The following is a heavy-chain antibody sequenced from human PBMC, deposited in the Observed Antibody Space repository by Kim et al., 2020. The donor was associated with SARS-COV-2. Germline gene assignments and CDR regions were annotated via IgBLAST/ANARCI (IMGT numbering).Heavy chain of an antibody. CDR2: ISSNGGST. CDR1: GFTFSSYA. J-gene: IGHJ4*02. V-gene: IGHV3-64D*06. CDR3: VTDFQRATYYDFWSGYPVDY. Sequence: GGSLRLSCSASGFTFSSYAMHWVRQAPGKGLEYVSAISSNGGSTYYADSVKGRFTISRDNSKNTLYLQMSSLRAEDTAVYYCVTDFQRATYYDFWSGYPVDYWGQGTLVTVSS. D-gene: IGHD3-3*01.